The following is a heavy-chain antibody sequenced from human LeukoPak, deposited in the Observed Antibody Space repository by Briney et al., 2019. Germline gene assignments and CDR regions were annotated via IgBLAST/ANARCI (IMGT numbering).Heavy chain of an antibody. CDR2: IIPIFGTA. Sequence: SVKVSCKASGGTFSSYAISWVRQAPGQGLEWMGRIIPIFGTANYAQKFQGRVTITADKSTSTAYMELSSLRSEDTAVYYCAMARLLIDYYHYMDVWGKGTTVTVSS. D-gene: IGHD2-15*01. J-gene: IGHJ6*03. CDR3: AMARLLIDYYHYMDV. CDR1: GGTFSSYA. V-gene: IGHV1-69*06.